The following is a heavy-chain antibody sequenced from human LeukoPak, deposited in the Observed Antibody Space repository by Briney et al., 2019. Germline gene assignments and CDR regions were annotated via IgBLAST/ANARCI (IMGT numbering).Heavy chain of an antibody. J-gene: IGHJ4*02. D-gene: IGHD4-17*01. V-gene: IGHV3-23*01. CDR1: GFTFSSYA. Sequence: GGSLRLSCAASGFTFSSYAMSWVRQAPGKGLEWVSAISGSGGSTYYADSVKGRFTISRDNAKNSLYLQMNSLRAEDTAVYYCARVSYGDGFDYWGQGTLVTVSS. CDR2: ISGSGGST. CDR3: ARVSYGDGFDY.